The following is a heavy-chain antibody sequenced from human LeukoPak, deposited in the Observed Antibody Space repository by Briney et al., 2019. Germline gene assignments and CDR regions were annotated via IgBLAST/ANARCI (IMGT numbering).Heavy chain of an antibody. Sequence: SETLSLTCTVSGYSISSGYYWGWIRQPPGKGLELIGSIYHSGSTFYNPSLKRRVTISVDTCKNQLSLKLSSVTAADMAVYYCARVSGSSKAVDYWGQGTLVTVSS. CDR3: ARVSGSSKAVDY. J-gene: IGHJ4*02. CDR2: IYHSGST. D-gene: IGHD1-26*01. CDR1: GYSISSGYY. V-gene: IGHV4-38-2*02.